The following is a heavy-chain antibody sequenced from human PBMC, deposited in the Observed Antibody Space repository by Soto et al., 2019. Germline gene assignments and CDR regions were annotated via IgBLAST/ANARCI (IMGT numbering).Heavy chain of an antibody. CDR1: GFNINGYW. J-gene: IGHJ4*02. Sequence: EVQLVESGGGLVQPGGSLRISCAASGFNINGYWMHWVSQAPGKGLAWVARIDRDGNPDGITINYADFVKGRFTISRDNAKNTLYLQMNSLRAEDTAVYYCVRDSHGDYWGQGTLVTVSS. V-gene: IGHV3-74*01. CDR3: VRDSHGDY. CDR2: IDRDGNPDGITI.